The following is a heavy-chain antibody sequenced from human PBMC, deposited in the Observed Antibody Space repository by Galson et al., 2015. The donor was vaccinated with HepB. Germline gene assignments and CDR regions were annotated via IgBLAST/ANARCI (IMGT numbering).Heavy chain of an antibody. Sequence: SLRLSCAASGFSVSSNYMSWVRQAPGKGLECVSVIYTAGNTYYADSVKDRFTISRDNSKNTLYLQMNSLRAEDTAVYYCARGKYSSGWGQGTLVTVSS. CDR2: IYTAGNT. D-gene: IGHD6-19*01. CDR1: GFSVSSNY. CDR3: ARGKYSSG. V-gene: IGHV3-66*01. J-gene: IGHJ4*02.